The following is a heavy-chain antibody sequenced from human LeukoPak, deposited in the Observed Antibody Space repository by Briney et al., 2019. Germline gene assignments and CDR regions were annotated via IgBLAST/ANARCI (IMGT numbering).Heavy chain of an antibody. Sequence: PGGSLRLSCAVSGFTSGFTFSSRWMHRVRQAPGKGLVWVSLVKNDGTTNYADSVKGRFTVSRDNAKNTMYLQMNNLRVEDTALYFCHPLGYTSNWGQGTLVTVSS. CDR2: VKNDGTT. D-gene: IGHD6-19*01. CDR3: HPLGYTSN. V-gene: IGHV3-74*01. J-gene: IGHJ4*02. CDR1: GFTFSSRW.